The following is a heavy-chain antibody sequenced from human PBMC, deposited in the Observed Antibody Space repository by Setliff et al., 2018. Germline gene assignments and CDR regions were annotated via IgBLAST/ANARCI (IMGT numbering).Heavy chain of an antibody. V-gene: IGHV3-7*01. D-gene: IGHD3-22*01. CDR1: GFTFSNYW. J-gene: IGHJ1*01. CDR2: IKQDGSEK. CDR3: ARVGRVGYYESFQY. Sequence: GSLRLSCEASGFTFSNYWMSWVRQTAGKRLEWVAYIKQDGSEKYYVDSVKGRFTISRDNAQNSLYLQMNSLRAEDTAVYYCARVGRVGYYESFQYWGQGTLVTVSS.